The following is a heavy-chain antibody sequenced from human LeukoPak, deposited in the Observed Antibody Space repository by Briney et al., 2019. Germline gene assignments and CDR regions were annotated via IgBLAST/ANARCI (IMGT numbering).Heavy chain of an antibody. J-gene: IGHJ3*02. CDR3: ASASSPLDAFDI. Sequence: ASVKVSCKASGGTFSSYAISWVLQAPGQGLEWMGGIIPIFGTANYAQKFQGRVTITADESTSTAYMELSSLRSEDTAVYYCASASSPLDAFDIWGQGTMVTVSS. CDR1: GGTFSSYA. D-gene: IGHD2/OR15-2a*01. V-gene: IGHV1-69*13. CDR2: IIPIFGTA.